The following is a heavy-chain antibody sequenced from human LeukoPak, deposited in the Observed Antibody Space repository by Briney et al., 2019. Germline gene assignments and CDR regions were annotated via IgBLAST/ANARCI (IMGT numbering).Heavy chain of an antibody. D-gene: IGHD6-13*01. Sequence: PGGSLRLSCAASGFTFSSYAMTWVRQAPGKGLEWVSSFTSMSRTIYYADSVKGRFTISRDDAKKPLYLQMNSLRVEDTAIYYCARQSSGIAATHKIDYWGQGTLVTVSS. CDR3: ARQSSGIAATHKIDY. CDR2: FTSMSRTI. J-gene: IGHJ4*02. CDR1: GFTFSSYA. V-gene: IGHV3-21*01.